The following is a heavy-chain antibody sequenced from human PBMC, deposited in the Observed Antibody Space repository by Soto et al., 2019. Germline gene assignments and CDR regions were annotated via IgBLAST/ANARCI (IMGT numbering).Heavy chain of an antibody. Sequence: QVQLVQSGAEVKKPGASVMVSCKASGYTFTSYGISWVRQAPGQGLEWMGWINAYNGNTNYAQKLQGRVTMTTDTSTSTAYMELRRFISDDTAVYYCAIDRTVVIDYWGQGTLVTVSS. CDR3: AIDRTVVIDY. V-gene: IGHV1-18*01. CDR2: INAYNGNT. D-gene: IGHD4-17*01. CDR1: GYTFTSYG. J-gene: IGHJ4*02.